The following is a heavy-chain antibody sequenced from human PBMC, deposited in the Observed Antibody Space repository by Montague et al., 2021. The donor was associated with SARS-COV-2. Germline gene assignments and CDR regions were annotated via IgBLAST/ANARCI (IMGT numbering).Heavy chain of an antibody. CDR2: NHNSGIT. CDR1: GDSISSGYYY. Sequence: SETLSLTCTVSGDSISSGYYYCCLLRQPAGEGLGCVGTNHNSGITYYTPSLNSRATISVTTSRNQFSLKLSSVTAADTAIYYCARHLAISGPAAVSDYWGQGTLVTVSS. V-gene: IGHV4-39*01. D-gene: IGHD2-2*01. J-gene: IGHJ4*02. CDR3: ARHLAISGPAAVSDY.